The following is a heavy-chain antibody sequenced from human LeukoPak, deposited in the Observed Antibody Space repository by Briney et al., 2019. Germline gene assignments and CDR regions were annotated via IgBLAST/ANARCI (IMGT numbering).Heavy chain of an antibody. CDR2: IIPIFGTA. V-gene: IGHV1-69*01. D-gene: IGHD3-3*01. Sequence: GSSVKVSCKASGGTFSSYAISWVRQAPGQGLEWMGGIIPIFGTANYAQKFQGRVTITADESTSTAYMELSSLRSEETAVYYCARGGRFYYYYYMDVWGKGTTVTVSS. CDR1: GGTFSSYA. CDR3: ARGGRFYYYYYMDV. J-gene: IGHJ6*03.